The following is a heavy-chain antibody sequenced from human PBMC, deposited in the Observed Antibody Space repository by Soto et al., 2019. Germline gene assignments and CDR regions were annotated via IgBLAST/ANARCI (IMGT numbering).Heavy chain of an antibody. V-gene: IGHV4-31*03. Sequence: QVQLQESGPGLVKPSQTLSLTCTVSGGSISSGGYYWSWIRQHPGKVLEWIGYIYCSGSTYYNPSLKSRVTISVDTSKNQFSLKLSSVTAADTAVYYCARVSHVGGGSARGYLDLWGRGTLVTVSS. D-gene: IGHD2-15*01. CDR3: ARVSHVGGGSARGYLDL. CDR1: GGSISSGGYY. J-gene: IGHJ2*01. CDR2: IYCSGST.